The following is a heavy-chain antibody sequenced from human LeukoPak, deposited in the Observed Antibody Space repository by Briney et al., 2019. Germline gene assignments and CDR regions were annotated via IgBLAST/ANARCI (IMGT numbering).Heavy chain of an antibody. J-gene: IGHJ5*02. D-gene: IGHD3-16*01. Sequence: KRGESLKISCKGSGYSFTTHWIGWVRQMPGKGLEWMGIIYPDDSNTRYSPSFQGQVTLSADKSINTAYLQWSSLRASDTAMYYCARLEEDLTLGVAGYWFVPWGQGTLVTVS. CDR2: IYPDDSNT. CDR1: GYSFTTHW. V-gene: IGHV5-51*01. CDR3: ARLEEDLTLGVAGYWFVP.